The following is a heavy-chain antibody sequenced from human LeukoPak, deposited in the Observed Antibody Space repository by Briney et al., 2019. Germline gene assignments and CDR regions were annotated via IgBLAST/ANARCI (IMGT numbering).Heavy chain of an antibody. Sequence: SVKVSCKAPGGTFSSYAISWVRQAPGQGLEWMGGIIPIFGTANYAQKFQGRVTITTDESTSTAYMELSSLRSEDTAVYYCARGGGYCSGGSCYWGRNWFDPWGQGTLVTVSS. J-gene: IGHJ5*02. D-gene: IGHD2-15*01. CDR2: IIPIFGTA. CDR3: ARGGGYCSGGSCYWGRNWFDP. CDR1: GGTFSSYA. V-gene: IGHV1-69*05.